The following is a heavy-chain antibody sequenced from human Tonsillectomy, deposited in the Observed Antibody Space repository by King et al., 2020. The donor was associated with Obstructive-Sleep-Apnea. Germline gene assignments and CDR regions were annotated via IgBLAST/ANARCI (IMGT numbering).Heavy chain of an antibody. CDR3: VRMVGYCSGGSCYSDY. Sequence: QLVQSGAEVKKPGASVKVSCKASGYTFTSYDINWVRQATGQGLEWMGWMNPNSGNTGFAPRFQGRVTMTRNTSLSAAYMELSSLRSEDTAVYYCVRMVGYCSGGSCYSDYWGQGTLVTVSS. CDR2: MNPNSGNT. CDR1: GYTFTSYD. D-gene: IGHD2-15*01. V-gene: IGHV1-8*01. J-gene: IGHJ4*02.